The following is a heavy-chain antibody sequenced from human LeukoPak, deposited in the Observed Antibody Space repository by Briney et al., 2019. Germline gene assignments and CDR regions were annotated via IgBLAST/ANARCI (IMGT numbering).Heavy chain of an antibody. D-gene: IGHD1-1*01. J-gene: IGHJ4*02. CDR1: GFTFSSYS. CDR2: ISSSSSYI. CDR3: ARGDDSSGDY. Sequence: PGGSLRLSCAASGFTFSSYSMNWVRQAPGKGLEWVSSISSSSSYIYYADSVKGRFTISRDNAKKSLYLQMTSLRVEDTAVYYCARGDDSSGDYWGQGTLITVSS. V-gene: IGHV3-21*01.